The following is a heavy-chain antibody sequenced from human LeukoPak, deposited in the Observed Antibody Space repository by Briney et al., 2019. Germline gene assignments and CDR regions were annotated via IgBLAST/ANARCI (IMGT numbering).Heavy chain of an antibody. CDR1: GFRFSDYG. CDR3: AKGVDTSCFGGAFYFDY. J-gene: IGHJ4*02. CDR2: IGGDGDST. V-gene: IGHV3-23*01. Sequence: GGSLRLSCAASGFRFSDYGMNWVRQAPGKGLEWVSVIGGDGDSTYYAASVRDHFTVSRDNSKNILYLDMNRLRVDDTAVYFCAKGVDTSCFGGAFYFDYWGQGVLVTVSS. D-gene: IGHD5-18*01.